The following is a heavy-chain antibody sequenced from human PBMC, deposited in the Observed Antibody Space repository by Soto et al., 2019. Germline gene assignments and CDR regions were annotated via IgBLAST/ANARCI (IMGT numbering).Heavy chain of an antibody. Sequence: GGSLRLSCAASGFTFSSYGMHWVRQAPGKGLEWVAVIWYDGSNKYYADSVKGRFTISRDNSKNTLYLQMNSLRAEDTAVYYCAREGSGMAIAFDIWGQGTMVTVSS. D-gene: IGHD2-15*01. CDR2: IWYDGSNK. V-gene: IGHV3-33*01. CDR1: GFTFSSYG. CDR3: AREGSGMAIAFDI. J-gene: IGHJ3*02.